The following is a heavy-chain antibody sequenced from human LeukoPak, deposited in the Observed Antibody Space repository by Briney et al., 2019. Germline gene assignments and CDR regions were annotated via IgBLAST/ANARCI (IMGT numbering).Heavy chain of an antibody. CDR3: AREAINWNYRDY. J-gene: IGHJ4*02. Sequence: SETLSLTCTVSGGSISSYFWSWIRQPPGKRLEWIGYIFHSGSTNYNPSLKSRVSISVDTSKNQFSLRLISVTAADTAVYYCAREAINWNYRDYWGQGTLVTVSS. V-gene: IGHV4-59*12. CDR2: IFHSGST. D-gene: IGHD1-1*01. CDR1: GGSISSYF.